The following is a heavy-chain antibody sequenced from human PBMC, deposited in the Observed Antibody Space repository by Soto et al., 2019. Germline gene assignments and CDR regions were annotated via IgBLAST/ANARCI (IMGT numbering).Heavy chain of an antibody. CDR3: AKGGNTATALWY. J-gene: IGHJ4*02. Sequence: QVQLVESGGGVVQPGRSLRLSCAASGFTFSSYGKHWVRQAPGKGLEWVAVISYDGSNKYYADSVKGRFTISRDNSKNTLYLQMNSLRAEDTAVYYCAKGGNTATALWYWGQGTLVTVSS. CDR1: GFTFSSYG. V-gene: IGHV3-30*18. CDR2: ISYDGSNK. D-gene: IGHD5-18*01.